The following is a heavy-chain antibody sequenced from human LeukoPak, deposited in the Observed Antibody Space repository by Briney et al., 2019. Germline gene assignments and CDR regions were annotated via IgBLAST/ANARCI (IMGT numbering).Heavy chain of an antibody. CDR3: AKATQWIQLWSGIDY. J-gene: IGHJ4*02. D-gene: IGHD5-18*01. CDR1: GFTFSSYC. V-gene: IGHV3-30*18. Sequence: GGSLRLSCAASGFTFSSYCMHWVRQAPGKGLEWVAVISYDGSNKYYADSVKGRFTISRDNSKNTLYLQMNSLRAEDTAVYYCAKATQWIQLWSGIDYWGQGTLVTVSS. CDR2: ISYDGSNK.